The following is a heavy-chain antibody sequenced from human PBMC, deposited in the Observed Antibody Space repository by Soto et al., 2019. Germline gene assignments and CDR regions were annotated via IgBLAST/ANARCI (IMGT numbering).Heavy chain of an antibody. V-gene: IGHV3-33*01. Sequence: QVQLVESGGGVVQPGRSLRLSCAASGFTFSSYGMHWVRQAPGKGLEGVAVIWYDGSNKYYADSVKGRFTISRDNSKNTLYLQMNSLRAEDTAVYYCARGQEEMATTTSEDFDYWGQGTLVTVSS. CDR2: IWYDGSNK. CDR1: GFTFSSYG. CDR3: ARGQEEMATTTSEDFDY. D-gene: IGHD5-12*01. J-gene: IGHJ4*02.